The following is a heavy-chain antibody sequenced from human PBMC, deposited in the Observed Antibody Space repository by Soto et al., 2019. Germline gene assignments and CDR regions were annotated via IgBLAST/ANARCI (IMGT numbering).Heavy chain of an antibody. CDR1: GFSISSAW. J-gene: IGHJ6*02. Sequence: QLVESGGGLVRPGGSLRLPCSASGFSISSAWMNWVRQAPGKGLEWVGRIKTKIEGETTHYAAPVNGRFTVSRDDSKNMLYLQMNSLKADDTALYYCTTGSVEGVWGQGTTVTVSS. CDR2: IKTKIEGETT. CDR3: TTGSVEGV. D-gene: IGHD2-15*01. V-gene: IGHV3-15*07.